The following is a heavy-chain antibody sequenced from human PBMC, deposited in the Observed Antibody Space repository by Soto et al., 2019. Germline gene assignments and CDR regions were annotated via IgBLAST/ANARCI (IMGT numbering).Heavy chain of an antibody. J-gene: IGHJ4*02. Sequence: PSETLSLTCTVSGGYLSSGGYYWRWIRPHPGKGLEWIGYIYYSGSTYYNPSLKSRVTISVDTSKNQFSLKLSSVTAADTAVYYCARAQYYYDSSGYPDYWGQGTLVTVSS. CDR2: IYYSGST. V-gene: IGHV4-31*03. CDR3: ARAQYYYDSSGYPDY. CDR1: GGYLSSGGYY. D-gene: IGHD3-22*01.